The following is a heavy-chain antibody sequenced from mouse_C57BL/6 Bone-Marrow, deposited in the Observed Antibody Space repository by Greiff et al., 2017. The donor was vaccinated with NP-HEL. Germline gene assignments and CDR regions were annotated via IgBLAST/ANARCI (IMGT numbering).Heavy chain of an antibody. CDR3: ARSRITTVQD. D-gene: IGHD1-1*01. V-gene: IGHV1-55*01. CDR1: GYTFTSYW. Sequence: QVQLQQPGAELVKPGASVKMSCKASGYTFTSYWITWVKQRPGQGLEWIGDIYPRSGNTYYNEKFKGKATLTADKSSSTAYMELRSLTSEDSAVYFCARSRITTVQDWGQGTTLTVSS. J-gene: IGHJ2*01. CDR2: IYPRSGNT.